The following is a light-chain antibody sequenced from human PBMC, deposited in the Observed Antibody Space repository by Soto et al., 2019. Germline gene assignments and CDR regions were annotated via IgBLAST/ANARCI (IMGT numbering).Light chain of an antibody. J-gene: IGKJ1*01. V-gene: IGKV1-39*01. CDR2: AAS. CDR3: QQYHSYWT. Sequence: IQMTQSPSCLSASVGDRVTITCRASQSINNYLSWYQQRSGKAPNRLIFAASTLASGVPSRFSGSGSGTDFTLTISGLQPDDFSTYYCQQYHSYWTFGQGTKVDIK. CDR1: QSINNY.